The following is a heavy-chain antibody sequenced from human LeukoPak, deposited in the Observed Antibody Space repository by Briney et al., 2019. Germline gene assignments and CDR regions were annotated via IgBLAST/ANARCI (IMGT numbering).Heavy chain of an antibody. Sequence: SVKVSCKASGGTFSSYAISWVRQAPGQGLEWMGGTIPIFGTANYAQKFQGRVTMTRDTSTSTVYMELSSLRSEDAAVYYCAAEIVGATGDFDYWGQGTLVTVSS. V-gene: IGHV1-69*05. D-gene: IGHD1-26*01. CDR2: TIPIFGTA. J-gene: IGHJ4*02. CDR1: GGTFSSYA. CDR3: AAEIVGATGDFDY.